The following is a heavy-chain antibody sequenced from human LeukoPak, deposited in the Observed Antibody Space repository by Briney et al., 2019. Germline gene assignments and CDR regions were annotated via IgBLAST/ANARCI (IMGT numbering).Heavy chain of an antibody. Sequence: GGSLRLSCAASGFSFSDHWMHWVRQAPGKGLEWVSRVSSDGSRTYYSDSVEGRFTIPRDNAKKALYLQLNRLRAEDTAVYYCARELYGDYGTDYWGQGTLVTVSS. D-gene: IGHD4-17*01. CDR3: ARELYGDYGTDY. V-gene: IGHV3-74*01. CDR2: VSSDGSRT. J-gene: IGHJ4*02. CDR1: GFSFSDHW.